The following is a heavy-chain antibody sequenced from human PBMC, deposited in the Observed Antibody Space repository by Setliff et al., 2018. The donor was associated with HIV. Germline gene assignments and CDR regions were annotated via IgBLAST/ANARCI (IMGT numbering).Heavy chain of an antibody. V-gene: IGHV3-7*01. CDR3: TRDYLNLGFDL. CDR1: GFTFGSSW. J-gene: IGHJ2*01. D-gene: IGHD1-20*01. Sequence: GGSLRLSCAASGFTFGSSWMSWVRQAPGKGLEWVANMNEDGSEKYYADSVRGRFTISRDNANNLLYLQMNSLRAEDTAVYYCTRDYLNLGFDLWGRGSLVTVSS. CDR2: MNEDGSEK.